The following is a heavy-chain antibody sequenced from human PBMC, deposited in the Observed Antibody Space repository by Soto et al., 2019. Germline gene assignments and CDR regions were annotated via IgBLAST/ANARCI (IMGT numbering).Heavy chain of an antibody. D-gene: IGHD5-18*01. CDR2: INLNSGGT. V-gene: IGHV1-2*02. Sequence: GASVKVSCKASGYTFTSYGISWVRQAPGQGLEWMGWINLNSGGTNYAQKFQGRVTMTRDTSISTAYMELSRLRSDDTAVYYCARGGDTAMVYHGMDVWGQGTTVTVSS. J-gene: IGHJ6*02. CDR1: GYTFTSYG. CDR3: ARGGDTAMVYHGMDV.